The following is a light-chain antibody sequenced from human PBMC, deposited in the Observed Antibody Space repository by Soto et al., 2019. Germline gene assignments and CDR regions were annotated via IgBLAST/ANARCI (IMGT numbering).Light chain of an antibody. CDR2: EVT. J-gene: IGLJ1*01. CDR1: SGDIGSYNR. V-gene: IGLV2-14*01. CDR3: SSYTKCNTRACL. Sequence: QSVLTQPASVSGSPGQSITISCTGTSGDIGSYNRVSWYQQHPGKAPKLIIYEVTDRPSGVSNRFSGSKSGNTASLTISRLQAEDEAEYYCSSYTKCNTRACLFGTRTKVTVL.